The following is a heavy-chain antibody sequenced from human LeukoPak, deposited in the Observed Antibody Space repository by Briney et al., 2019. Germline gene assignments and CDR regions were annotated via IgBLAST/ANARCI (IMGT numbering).Heavy chain of an antibody. J-gene: IGHJ4*02. D-gene: IGHD3-10*01. CDR3: AKDRAVRGVIGGYFDY. V-gene: IGHV3-23*01. CDR2: ISGSGGSA. CDR1: GFTFSSYA. Sequence: PGGSLRLSCAASGFTFSSYAMSWVRQAPGKGLEWVSAISGSGGSAYYADSVKGRFTISRDNSKNTLYLQMNSLRAEDTAVYYCAKDRAVRGVIGGYFDYWGQGTLVTVSS.